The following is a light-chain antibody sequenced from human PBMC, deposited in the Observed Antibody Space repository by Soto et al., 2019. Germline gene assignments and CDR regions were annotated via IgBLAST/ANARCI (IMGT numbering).Light chain of an antibody. CDR1: TGTVTSGHY. CDR3: LLSYSGARV. V-gene: IGLV7-46*01. Sequence: QALVTQEPSLTVSPGGTVPLTCGSSTGTVTSGHYPYWFQQKPRQAPRTLIYDTSNKHSWTPARFSGSLLGGKAALTLSGAQPQDEAEYYCLLSYSGARVFGGGTKLTVL. CDR2: DTS. J-gene: IGLJ2*01.